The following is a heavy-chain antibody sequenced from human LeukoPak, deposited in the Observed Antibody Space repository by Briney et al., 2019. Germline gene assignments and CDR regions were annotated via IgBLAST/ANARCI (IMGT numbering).Heavy chain of an antibody. CDR2: IYSGGST. D-gene: IGHD6-19*01. J-gene: IGHJ4*02. CDR3: ARDLAGGYYFDY. Sequence: GGSLRLSCAASGFTVSSNYMSWVRQAPGKGLEWVSVIYSGGSTYYADSVKGRFTISRDNSRNTLYLQMNSLRAEDTAVYYCARDLAGGYYFDYWGQGTLVTVSS. V-gene: IGHV3-53*01. CDR1: GFTVSSNY.